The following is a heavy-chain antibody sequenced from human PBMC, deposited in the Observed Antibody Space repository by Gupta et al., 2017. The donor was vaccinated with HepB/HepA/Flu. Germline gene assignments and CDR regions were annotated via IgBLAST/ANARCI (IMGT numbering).Heavy chain of an antibody. D-gene: IGHD6-19*01. CDR2: FSNSGSA. J-gene: IGHJ4*02. Sequence: QLQLQASGPRLAKPPEPLSLTCTAPGGSIRSSPYSWGWIRQPPGKGLEWIGNFSNSGSADYNPSLRSRVSTSLHTSKNQFSLRLTFVTAADTAVYYCVSINARAVAGHFDYWGQGILVTVSS. CDR3: VSINARAVAGHFDY. V-gene: IGHV4-39*01. CDR1: GGSIRSSPYS.